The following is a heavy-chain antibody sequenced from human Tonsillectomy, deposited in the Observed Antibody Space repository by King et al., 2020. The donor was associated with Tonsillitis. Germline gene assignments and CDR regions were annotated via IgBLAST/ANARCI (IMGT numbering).Heavy chain of an antibody. CDR2: ISSRTSYI. V-gene: IGHV3-21*01. CDR3: ARDCDYYGSVPY. CDR1: GFTFNSYT. Sequence: VQLVESGGGLVKPGGSLRLYCAASGFTFNSYTMKWVRQAPGKGLEWVSSISSRTSYIYYADSVKGRFTISRDNAKNSLYLQMNSLRAVDTAVYYCARDCDYYGSVPYWLQGTLVTVSS. D-gene: IGHD3-10*01. J-gene: IGHJ4*02.